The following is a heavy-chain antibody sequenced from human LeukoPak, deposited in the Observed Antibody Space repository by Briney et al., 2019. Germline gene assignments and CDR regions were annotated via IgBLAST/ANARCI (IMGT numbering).Heavy chain of an antibody. D-gene: IGHD3-10*01. Sequence: RSSETLSLTCSVSGGSISSSDHFWSWIRQPPGKGLEWIGYIYYSGSTNYNPSLKSRVTISVDTSKNQFSLKLSSVTAADTAVYYCARVGTYGSGSYLSWLDYWGQGTLVTVSS. CDR2: IYYSGST. J-gene: IGHJ4*02. CDR3: ARVGTYGSGSYLSWLDY. V-gene: IGHV4-61*08. CDR1: GGSISSSDHF.